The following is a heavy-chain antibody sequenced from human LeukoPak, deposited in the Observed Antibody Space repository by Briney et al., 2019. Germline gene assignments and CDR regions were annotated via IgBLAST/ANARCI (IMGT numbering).Heavy chain of an antibody. CDR3: ARSPSGAGYSSGWYEKFDY. J-gene: IGHJ4*02. V-gene: IGHV1-69*04. CDR2: IIPILGIA. Sequence: GASVKVSCKASGGTFSSYAISWVRQAPGQGLEWMGRIIPILGIANYAQKFQGRVTITADKSTCTAYMELSSLRSEDTAVYYCARSPSGAGYSSGWYEKFDYWGQGTLVTVSS. D-gene: IGHD6-19*01. CDR1: GGTFSSYA.